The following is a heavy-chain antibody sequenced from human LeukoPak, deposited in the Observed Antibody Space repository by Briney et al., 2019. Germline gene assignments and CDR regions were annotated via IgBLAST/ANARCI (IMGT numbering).Heavy chain of an antibody. V-gene: IGHV4-34*01. D-gene: IGHD3-3*01. CDR1: GGSFSGYY. CDR3: ARGKMYYDFWSGVNYFDY. J-gene: IGHJ4*02. CDR2: INHSGST. Sequence: SETLSLTCAVYGGSFSGYYWSWIRQPPGKGLEWIGEINHSGSTNYNPSLKSRVTISVDTSKNQFSLKLSSVTAADTAVYYCARGKMYYDFWSGVNYFDYWGQGTLVTVSS.